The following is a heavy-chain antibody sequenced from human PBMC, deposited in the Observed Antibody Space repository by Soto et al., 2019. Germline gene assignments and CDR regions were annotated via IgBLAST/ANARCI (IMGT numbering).Heavy chain of an antibody. Sequence: EVQLVESGGGLVKPGGSLRLSCAASGFTFSNAWMNWVRQAPGKGLEWVGRIKSKTDGGTTDYAAPVKGRFTISRDDSKNTLYLQMNSLKTEDTAVYYCTTDPWGHPVSGSTNINPYYFDYWGQGTLVTVSS. CDR3: TTDPWGHPVSGSTNINPYYFDY. CDR2: IKSKTDGGTT. J-gene: IGHJ4*02. CDR1: GFTFSNAW. V-gene: IGHV3-15*07. D-gene: IGHD3-10*01.